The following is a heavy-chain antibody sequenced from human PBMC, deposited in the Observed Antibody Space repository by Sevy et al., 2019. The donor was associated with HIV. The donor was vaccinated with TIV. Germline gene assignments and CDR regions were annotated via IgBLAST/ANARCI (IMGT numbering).Heavy chain of an antibody. CDR3: ARGRKTTEEWLEELDYYYGLDV. J-gene: IGHJ6*02. Sequence: GGSLRLSCAASGFSLTTSDMHWVRQAPGKGLEWVAYVRNDGSNKYYADSVRDRFTISRDSHKNKLYLQMNSLRDEDTAIYYCARGRKTTEEWLEELDYYYGLDVWGQGTTVTVSS. D-gene: IGHD2-8*01. CDR2: VRNDGSNK. V-gene: IGHV3-30*02. CDR1: GFSLTTSD.